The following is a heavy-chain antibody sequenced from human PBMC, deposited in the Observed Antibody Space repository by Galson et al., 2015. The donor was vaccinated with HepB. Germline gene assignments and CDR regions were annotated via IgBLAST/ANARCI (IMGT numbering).Heavy chain of an antibody. CDR1: EIIFSSYS. V-gene: IGHV3-48*02. Sequence: SLRLSCAASEIIFSSYSMNWVRQAPGRGLEWVSYISSTSSTIYYADSVKGRFTISRDNAKNSLYLQMNSLRDEDTAVYYCARGILGVDGLDPWGQGTLVTVSS. J-gene: IGHJ5*02. D-gene: IGHD1-26*01. CDR2: ISSTSSTI. CDR3: ARGILGVDGLDP.